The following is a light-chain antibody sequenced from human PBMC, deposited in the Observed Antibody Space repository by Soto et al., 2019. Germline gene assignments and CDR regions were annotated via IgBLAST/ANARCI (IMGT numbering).Light chain of an antibody. V-gene: IGKV3-20*01. CDR3: QQYNSYST. CDR2: GAS. J-gene: IGKJ1*01. Sequence: EIVLTQSPGTLSLSPGERATLSCRASQSVSSRYLAWYQQKPGQAPRLLISGASTRATGIPDRFSGSGSGTDFTLTISRLEPEDFAAYYCQQYNSYSTFGQGTKVEIK. CDR1: QSVSSRY.